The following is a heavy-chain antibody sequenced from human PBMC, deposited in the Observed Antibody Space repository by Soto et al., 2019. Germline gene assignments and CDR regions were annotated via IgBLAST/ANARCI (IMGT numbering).Heavy chain of an antibody. J-gene: IGHJ6*02. D-gene: IGHD3-16*01. V-gene: IGHV1-69*12. CDR3: ARENDYVSAQGADYYGMDV. CDR1: GGTFSSYA. Sequence: QVQLVQSGAEVKKPGSSVKVSCKASGGTFSSYAISWVRQAPGQGLEWMGGIIPIFGTANYAQKFQGRVTITADQSTSTAYMELSSLRSEDTAVYYCARENDYVSAQGADYYGMDVWGQGTTVTVSS. CDR2: IIPIFGTA.